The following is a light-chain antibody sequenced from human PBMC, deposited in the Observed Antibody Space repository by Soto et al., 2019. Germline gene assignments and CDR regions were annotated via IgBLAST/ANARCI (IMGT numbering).Light chain of an antibody. Sequence: IVMTQSPATLSVSPGERATLSCRAIQNIYSNVAWYQQRPGQAPRLLIYRASTRAPGIPARFSGSGSGTEFTLTISSLQSEDFTVYSCLQYHYSWAFGQGTKVDIK. V-gene: IGKV3-15*01. CDR1: QNIYSN. CDR3: LQYHYSWA. J-gene: IGKJ1*01. CDR2: RAS.